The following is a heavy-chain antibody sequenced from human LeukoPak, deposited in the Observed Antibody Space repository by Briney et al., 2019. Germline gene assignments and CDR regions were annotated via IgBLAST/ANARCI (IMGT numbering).Heavy chain of an antibody. D-gene: IGHD5/OR15-5a*01. J-gene: IGHJ5*02. CDR3: ARAGGVSFVARWFDP. CDR1: GYTFSNYG. Sequence: GASVKVSCKASGYTFSNYGISWVRQAPGQGLEWLGWVSAYNGNTNYAQKFQSRVTMTTDSSTDIAYMELQSLRSDDTAVYYCARAGGVSFVARWFDPWGQGSLVTVSS. CDR2: VSAYNGNT. V-gene: IGHV1-18*01.